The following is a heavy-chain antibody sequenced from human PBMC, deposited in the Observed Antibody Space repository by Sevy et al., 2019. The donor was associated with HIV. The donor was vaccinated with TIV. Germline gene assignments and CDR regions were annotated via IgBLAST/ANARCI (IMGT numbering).Heavy chain of an antibody. V-gene: IGHV3-48*02. D-gene: IGHD3-3*02. CDR2: ITNSGATK. J-gene: IGHJ4*02. CDR1: GFSFSIYS. CDR3: ARDTTVTRIFNY. Sequence: GGSLRLSCAASGFSFSIYSMNWVRQAPGKGLEWLSSITNSGATKYYAESVKGRFTISRDNAKNSLYLQMDSLRDEDTAVYYCARDTTVTRIFNYWGQRTLVTVSS.